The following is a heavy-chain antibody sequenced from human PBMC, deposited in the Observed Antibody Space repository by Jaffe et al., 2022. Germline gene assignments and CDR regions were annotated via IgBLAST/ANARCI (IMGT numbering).Heavy chain of an antibody. CDR1: GFTFSSYA. J-gene: IGHJ4*02. CDR2: ISGSGGST. CDR3: ATSSSSLLAKSYYFDY. V-gene: IGHV3-23*01. D-gene: IGHD6-6*01. Sequence: EVQLLESGGGLVQPGGSLRLSCAASGFTFSSYAMSWVRQAPGKGLEWVSAISGSGGSTYYADSVKGRFTISRDNSKNTLYLQMNSLRAEDTAVYYCATSSSSLLAKSYYFDYWGQGTLVTVSS.